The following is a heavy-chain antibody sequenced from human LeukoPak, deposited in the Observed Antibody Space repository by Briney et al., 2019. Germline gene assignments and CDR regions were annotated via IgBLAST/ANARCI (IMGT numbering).Heavy chain of an antibody. CDR3: ARGGITMVRGVSGNYYGMDV. CDR1: GGSFSGYY. Sequence: SETLSLTCAVCGGSFSGYYWSWIRQPPGKGLEWIGEINHSGSTNYNPSLKSRVTISVDTSKNQFSLKLSSVTAADTAVYYCARGGITMVRGVSGNYYGMDVWGKGTTVTVSS. CDR2: INHSGST. J-gene: IGHJ6*04. V-gene: IGHV4-34*01. D-gene: IGHD3-10*01.